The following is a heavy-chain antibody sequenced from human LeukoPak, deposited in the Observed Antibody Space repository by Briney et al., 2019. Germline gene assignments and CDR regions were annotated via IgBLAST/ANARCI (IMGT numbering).Heavy chain of an antibody. V-gene: IGHV3-64*01. CDR3: ARVAAIAGWFDY. D-gene: IGHD2-2*01. CDR1: GFTFSSYA. Sequence: GGSLRLSCAASGFTFSSYAMHWVRQAPGKGLEYVSAISSNGGSTYYANSVKGRFTVSRDNSKNTLYLQMGRLRAEDMAVYYCARVAAIAGWFDYWGQGTLVTVSS. J-gene: IGHJ4*02. CDR2: ISSNGGST.